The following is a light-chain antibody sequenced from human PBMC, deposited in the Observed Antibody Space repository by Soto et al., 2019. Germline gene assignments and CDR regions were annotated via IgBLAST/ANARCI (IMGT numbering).Light chain of an antibody. Sequence: DTPMTQSPSSLSASVGDRVIITCRGGQTISSYLNWYQQKPGKAPSLLIYAASTLHSGVPSRFSGSGSGTEFTLTISSLQPEDVATYYCQQSYRSPYTFGQGTKLEIK. CDR1: QTISSY. J-gene: IGKJ2*01. CDR3: QQSYRSPYT. CDR2: AAS. V-gene: IGKV1-39*01.